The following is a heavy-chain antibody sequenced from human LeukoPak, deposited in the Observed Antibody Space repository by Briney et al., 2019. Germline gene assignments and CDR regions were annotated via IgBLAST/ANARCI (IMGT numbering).Heavy chain of an antibody. CDR2: IGTSSSTI. CDR1: GFSFPSHS. V-gene: IGHV3-48*04. CDR3: ARDRGTFGVVDS. D-gene: IGHD3-3*01. J-gene: IGHJ4*02. Sequence: GGSLRLSCAASGFSFPSHSFYWVRQSPGKGLEWVAYIGTSSSTIYQAKSVKGRFSISRDNAKNSLFLQMDSLRVEDTAVYYCARDRGTFGVVDSWGQGTLVAVSS.